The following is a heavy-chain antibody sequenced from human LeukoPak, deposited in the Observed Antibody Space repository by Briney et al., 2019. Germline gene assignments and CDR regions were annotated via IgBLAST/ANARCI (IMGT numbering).Heavy chain of an antibody. V-gene: IGHV3-48*04. CDR3: ARSAYCTSTSCLNGRGAFDI. D-gene: IGHD2-2*01. CDR1: GFSLSSYS. Sequence: PGGSLRLSCAASGFSLSSYSMNWVRQAPGKGLEWVSYISSSSSPIYYADSVKGRFTISRDNAKNSLYLQMNSLRAEDSAVYYCARSAYCTSTSCLNGRGAFDIWGQGTMVTVSS. J-gene: IGHJ3*02. CDR2: ISSSSSPI.